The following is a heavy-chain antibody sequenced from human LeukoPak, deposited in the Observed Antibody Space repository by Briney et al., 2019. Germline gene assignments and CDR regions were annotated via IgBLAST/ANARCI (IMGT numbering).Heavy chain of an antibody. CDR2: ISYDGSSK. CDR3: ARDLSPDY. V-gene: IGHV3-30*03. Sequence: GGSLRLSCAASGFTFSSYGIHWVRQAPGKGLEWVAVISYDGSSKDYADSVKGRFTISRDNSKNTLYLQMNSLRADDTAVYFCARDLSPDYWGQGTLVTVSS. CDR1: GFTFSSYG. J-gene: IGHJ4*02.